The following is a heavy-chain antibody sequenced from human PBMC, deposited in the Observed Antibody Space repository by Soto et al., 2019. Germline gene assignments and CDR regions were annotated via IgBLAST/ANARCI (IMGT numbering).Heavy chain of an antibody. CDR2: INHSGRT. CDR1: GGSFSGYY. Sequence: QVQLQQWGAGLLKPSETLSLTCAVYGGSFSGYYWSWIRQPPGKGLEWIGEINHSGRTNDIPSLKSRVTITVDTSKDQFSLKLRSVTAADTAVYYGARGTPRVVVICRSDAFDIWGQVTMVTVSS. D-gene: IGHD3-22*01. V-gene: IGHV4-34*01. CDR3: ARGTPRVVVICRSDAFDI. J-gene: IGHJ3*02.